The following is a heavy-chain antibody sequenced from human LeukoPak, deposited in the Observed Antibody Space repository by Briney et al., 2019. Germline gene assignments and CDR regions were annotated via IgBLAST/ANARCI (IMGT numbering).Heavy chain of an antibody. J-gene: IGHJ4*02. CDR3: AKVFHRWGVWGSYRPYYFDY. Sequence: PGGSLRLSCAASGFTFSSYGMHWVRQAPGKGLEWVAFIRYDGSNKYYADSVKGRFTISRDSSKNTLYLQMNSLRAEDTAVYYCAKVFHRWGVWGSYRPYYFDYWGQGTLVTVSS. D-gene: IGHD3-16*02. CDR1: GFTFSSYG. CDR2: IRYDGSNK. V-gene: IGHV3-30*02.